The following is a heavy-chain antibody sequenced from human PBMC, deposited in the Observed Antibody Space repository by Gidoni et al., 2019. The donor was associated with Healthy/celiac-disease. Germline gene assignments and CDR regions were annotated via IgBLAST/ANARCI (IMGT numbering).Heavy chain of an antibody. CDR1: GFTFSSYV. D-gene: IGHD3-9*01. CDR2: IWYDGSNK. V-gene: IGHV3-33*01. J-gene: IGHJ6*02. CDR3: AIFSGPYYYGMDV. Sequence: QVQLVESGGCVVQPGRSLRLSCAASGFTFSSYVMHWVCQAPGKGLEWVAVIWYDGSNKYYADSVKGRFTISRDNSKNTLYLQMNSLRAEDTAVYYCAIFSGPYYYGMDVWGQGTTVTVSS.